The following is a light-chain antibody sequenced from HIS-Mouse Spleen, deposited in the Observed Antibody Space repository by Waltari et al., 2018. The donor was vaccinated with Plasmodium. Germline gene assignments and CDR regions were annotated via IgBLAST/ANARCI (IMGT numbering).Light chain of an antibody. Sequence: DIVMTQSPDSLAVSLGERATLNCKSSQSVLYSSNNKNYLAWYQQKPGQAPRLLIYGASTRATGIPARFSGSGSGTEFTLTISSLQSEDFAVYYCQQYNNWSFTFGPGTKVDIK. J-gene: IGKJ3*01. CDR1: QSVLYSSNNKNY. V-gene: IGKV4-1*01. CDR2: GAS. CDR3: QQYNNWSFT.